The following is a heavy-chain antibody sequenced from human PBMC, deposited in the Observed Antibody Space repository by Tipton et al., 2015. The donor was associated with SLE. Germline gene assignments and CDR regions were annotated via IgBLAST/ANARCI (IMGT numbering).Heavy chain of an antibody. J-gene: IGHJ4*02. CDR2: IYHSGTT. D-gene: IGHD3-22*01. CDR3: ARKRYDRSNWYSFDS. CDR1: GGSINSGNW. V-gene: IGHV4-4*02. Sequence: GLMKPSETLSLTCDVSGGSINSGNWWSWVRQPPGEGLEWIGEIYHSGTTNYNPSLKSRVTISVDKSKNHFSLKLTSVTDADTAVYYCARKRYDRSNWYSFDSWGQGTLVTVSS.